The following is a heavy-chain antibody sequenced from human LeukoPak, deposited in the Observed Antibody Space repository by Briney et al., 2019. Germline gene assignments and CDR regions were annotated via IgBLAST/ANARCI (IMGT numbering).Heavy chain of an antibody. CDR1: GGSISSYY. CDR2: TYYSGST. D-gene: IGHD2-21*01. J-gene: IGHJ4*02. Sequence: SETLSLTCTVSGGSISSYYWSWIWQPPGKGPEWIGYTYYSGSTNYNPSLKSRVTISVDTSKNQFSLKLSSVTAADTAVYYCARDKHGVFDYWGQGTLVTVSS. CDR3: ARDKHGVFDY. V-gene: IGHV4-59*01.